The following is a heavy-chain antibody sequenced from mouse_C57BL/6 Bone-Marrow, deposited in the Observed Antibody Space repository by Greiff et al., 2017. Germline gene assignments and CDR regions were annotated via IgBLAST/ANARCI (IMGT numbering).Heavy chain of an antibody. D-gene: IGHD4-1*01. CDR2: IHPNSGST. Sequence: VQLQQSGAELVKPGASVKLSCKASGYTFTSYWMHWVKQRPGQGLEWIGMIHPNSGSTNYNEKFKSKATLTVDTSSHTAYMQLSSLTAEDSAIYYGARCLGRDYEGMDDGGQGTLVNVSA. CDR3: ARCLGRDYEGMDD. CDR1: GYTFTSYW. V-gene: IGHV1-64*01. J-gene: IGHJ4*01.